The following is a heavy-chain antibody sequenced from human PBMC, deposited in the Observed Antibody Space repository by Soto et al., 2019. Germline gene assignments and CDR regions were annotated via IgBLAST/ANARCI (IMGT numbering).Heavy chain of an antibody. D-gene: IGHD3-22*01. Sequence: QLQLQESGPGLVKPAETLSLKCAVSGGSVSSGNYFWGWIRQPPGKGLEWIGNIYYNGDTYYSPSPKSRVTMSVDTAQSQFSLRLTSVTAANTAVYYCARRLIATWNQGHAFDFWGQGTLVTVSS. V-gene: IGHV4-39*01. J-gene: IGHJ3*01. CDR1: GGSVSSGNYF. CDR3: ARRLIATWNQGHAFDF. CDR2: IYYNGDT.